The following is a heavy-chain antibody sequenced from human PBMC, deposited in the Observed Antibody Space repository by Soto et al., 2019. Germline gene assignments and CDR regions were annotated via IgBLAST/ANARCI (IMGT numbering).Heavy chain of an antibody. CDR3: ATSDYGGNFDAFDS. V-gene: IGHV4-31*03. Sequence: KASETLSLTCTVSGGAISGGGYYWNWIRQHPGKGLEWIGYIYYSGSIDYNPSLKSRVTISVDTSKNQFSLKLSSVTAEDTDVYYCATSDYGGNFDAFDSWGQGTMLTVSS. CDR1: GGAISGGGYY. D-gene: IGHD4-17*01. CDR2: IYYSGSI. J-gene: IGHJ3*02.